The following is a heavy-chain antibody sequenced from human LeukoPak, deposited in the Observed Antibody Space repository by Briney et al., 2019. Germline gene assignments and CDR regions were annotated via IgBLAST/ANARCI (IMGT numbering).Heavy chain of an antibody. Sequence: SETLSLTCAVYGGSFSGYYWSWIRQPPGKGLEWIGEINHSGSTNYNPSLKSRVTISVDTSKNQFSLKPSSVTAADTAVYYCARGYSSGWYGLRVFDYWGQGTLVTVSS. D-gene: IGHD6-19*01. CDR3: ARGYSSGWYGLRVFDY. CDR1: GGSFSGYY. CDR2: INHSGST. J-gene: IGHJ4*02. V-gene: IGHV4-34*01.